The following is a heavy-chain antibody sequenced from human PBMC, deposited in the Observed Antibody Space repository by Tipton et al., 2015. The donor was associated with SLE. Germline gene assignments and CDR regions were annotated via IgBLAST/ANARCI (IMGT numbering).Heavy chain of an antibody. J-gene: IGHJ4*02. CDR1: GDSISSYY. Sequence: TLSLTCTVSGDSISSYYWSWIRQPPGKGLEWIGYISYNGSTKCNTSLKSRVTMSADTSKNQFSLKVNSVTAADTAVYYCARGSAMLNYWGQGTLVTVSS. V-gene: IGHV4-59*01. D-gene: IGHD3-16*01. CDR3: ARGSAMLNY. CDR2: ISYNGST.